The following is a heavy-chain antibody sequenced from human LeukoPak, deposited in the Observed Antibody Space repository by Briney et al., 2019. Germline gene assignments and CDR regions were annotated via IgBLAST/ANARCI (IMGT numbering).Heavy chain of an antibody. CDR1: GFTFTSYA. CDR3: AKDRDGYTPDY. V-gene: IGHV3-23*01. D-gene: IGHD5-24*01. J-gene: IGHJ4*02. CDR2: ISGSGGST. Sequence: GRSLRLSCAASGFTFTSYAMSWVRQAPGKGLEWVSAISGSGGSTYYADSVKGRFTISRDNSKNTLDLQMNSLRAEDTAIYYCAKDRDGYTPDYWGQGTLVTVSS.